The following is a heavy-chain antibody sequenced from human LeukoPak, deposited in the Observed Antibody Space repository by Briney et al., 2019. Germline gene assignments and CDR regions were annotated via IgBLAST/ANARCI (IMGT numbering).Heavy chain of an antibody. V-gene: IGHV3-11*04. Sequence: PGGSLRLSCAASGFTFSDYYMSWIRQAPGKGLEWVSYISSSGSTIYYADSVKGRFTISRDNAKNSLYLQMNSLRAEDTAVYYCARDGYYYGSGSYSPRNYMDVWGKGTTVTISS. CDR1: GFTFSDYY. CDR2: ISSSGSTI. CDR3: ARDGYYYGSGSYSPRNYMDV. D-gene: IGHD3-10*01. J-gene: IGHJ6*03.